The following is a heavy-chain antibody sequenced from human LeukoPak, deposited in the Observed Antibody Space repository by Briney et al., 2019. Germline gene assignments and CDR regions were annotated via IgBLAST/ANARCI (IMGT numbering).Heavy chain of an antibody. D-gene: IGHD3-22*01. Sequence: SETLSLTCGVSGGSVSTIGYSWSWIRQPPGKGLEWIGYIYQSGSTSYNPSLQSRVTISIDRSKNQFSLKLSSVTAADTAVYYCARDSYYDNSGEGAFDIWGQGTMVTVSS. CDR1: GGSVSTIGYS. J-gene: IGHJ3*02. V-gene: IGHV4-30-2*01. CDR3: ARDSYYDNSGEGAFDI. CDR2: IYQSGST.